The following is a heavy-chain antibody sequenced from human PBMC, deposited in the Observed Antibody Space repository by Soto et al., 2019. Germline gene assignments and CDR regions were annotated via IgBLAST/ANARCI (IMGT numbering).Heavy chain of an antibody. CDR1: GGSITSGDYY. Sequence: QVQLQESGPGLVKPSQTLSLTCTVSGGSITSGDYYWNWLRQPPGKGLEWIGYIYYSGTTYYNPSLKSRVAISVDMPKNQFSLKLNSVTAADTAVHYCARARVMAAPHYFDYWGQGTLVTVSS. CDR3: ARARVMAAPHYFDY. V-gene: IGHV4-30-4*01. CDR2: IYYSGTT. J-gene: IGHJ4*02. D-gene: IGHD3-16*01.